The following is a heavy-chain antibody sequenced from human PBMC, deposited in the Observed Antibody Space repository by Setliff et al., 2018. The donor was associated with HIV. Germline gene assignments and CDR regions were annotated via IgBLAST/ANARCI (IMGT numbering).Heavy chain of an antibody. CDR1: GGTFTSPG. Sequence: ASVKVSCKASGGTFTSPGLNWVRQAPGQGLEWMGGIIPILDVPNYAQKFKGRVTITADKSTSTVHMELSSLRSEDTAVYYCTNRGGSGTNVGNWFDPWGQGTLVTVSS. V-gene: IGHV1-69*10. J-gene: IGHJ5*02. CDR3: TNRGGSGTNVGNWFDP. D-gene: IGHD3-10*01. CDR2: IIPILDVP.